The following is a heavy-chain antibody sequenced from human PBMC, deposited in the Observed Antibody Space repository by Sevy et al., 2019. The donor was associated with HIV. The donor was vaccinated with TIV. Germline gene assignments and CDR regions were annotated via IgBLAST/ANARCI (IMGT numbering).Heavy chain of an antibody. CDR3: ARGRYSYGYWREFDY. D-gene: IGHD5-18*01. CDR1: GDSISTYY. V-gene: IGHV4-59*01. Sequence: SESLSLTCTVSGDSISTYYWNWIRQTPRKRLEWIVYIYYSGGTNYNPSVKSRVTISVDTSKNQFSLKLSSVTAADTAVYYCARGRYSYGYWREFDYWGQGTLVTVSS. CDR2: IYYSGGT. J-gene: IGHJ4*02.